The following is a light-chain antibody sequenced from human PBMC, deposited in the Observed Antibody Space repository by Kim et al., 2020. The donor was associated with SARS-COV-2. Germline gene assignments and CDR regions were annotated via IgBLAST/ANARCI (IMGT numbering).Light chain of an antibody. V-gene: IGLV10-54*01. CDR2: ANN. Sequence: PTAILTCTGNNNNVGNEGAAWLRQHRGHPPTLLSYANNIRRSGISEKFSPSRSGTTASLTITGLQPEDEADYYCLAWDRSLDGWVFGGGTQLTVL. CDR3: LAWDRSLDGWV. J-gene: IGLJ3*02. CDR1: NNNVGNEG.